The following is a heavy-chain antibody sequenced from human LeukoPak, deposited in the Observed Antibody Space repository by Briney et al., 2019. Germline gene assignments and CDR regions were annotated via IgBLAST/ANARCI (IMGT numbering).Heavy chain of an antibody. CDR2: IDWDDDK. CDR3: ARIVMGASVGGMNFDY. V-gene: IGHV2-70*11. J-gene: IGHJ4*02. Sequence: SGPALVKPTQTLTLTCTFSGFSLSTSGMCVSWIRQPPGKALEWLARIDWDDDKYYSTSLKTRLTISKDTSKNQVVLTMTNMDPVDTATYYCARIVMGASVGGMNFDYWGQGTLVTVSS. CDR1: GFSLSTSGMC. D-gene: IGHD1-26*01.